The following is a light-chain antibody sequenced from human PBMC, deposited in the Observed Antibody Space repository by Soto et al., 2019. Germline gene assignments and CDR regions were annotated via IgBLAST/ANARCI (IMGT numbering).Light chain of an antibody. J-gene: IGLJ1*01. Sequence: QSVLTQPASVSGSPGPSITISCTGTSSDVGGYNYVSWYQHHPGKAPKLLIYDVSNRPSGVSNRFSGSKSDNTASLTISGLQPEDEADYYCSSYTTSNTRQIVFGTGTKLTVL. CDR1: SSDVGGYNY. V-gene: IGLV2-14*03. CDR3: SSYTTSNTRQIV. CDR2: DVS.